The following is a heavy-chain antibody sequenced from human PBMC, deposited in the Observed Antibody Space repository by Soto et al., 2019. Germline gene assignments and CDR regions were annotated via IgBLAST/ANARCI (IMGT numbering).Heavy chain of an antibody. D-gene: IGHD3-9*01. CDR3: ARTDGWAPARYFFDS. CDR1: GYIFNNHW. Sequence: PGESLKISCQASGYIFNNHWIAWVRQTPEKGLELMGIIYPGDFDIRYNPTFQGHVTTSVDRSRSTAYLQWGSLRASDSGLYFCARTDGWAPARYFFDSWGQGTLVTVSS. V-gene: IGHV5-51*01. CDR2: IYPGDFDI. J-gene: IGHJ4*02.